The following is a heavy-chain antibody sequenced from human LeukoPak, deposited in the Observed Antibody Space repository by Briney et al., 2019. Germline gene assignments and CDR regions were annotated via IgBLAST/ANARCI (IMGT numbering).Heavy chain of an antibody. CDR1: GFTFSNYG. J-gene: IGHJ4*02. V-gene: IGHV3-30*18. D-gene: IGHD6-13*01. CDR2: ISYDGGNK. CDR3: AKDPRRYSRTGGYFDY. Sequence: GRSLRLSCAASGFTFSNYGMHWVRQAPGKGLEWVAFISYDGGNKYYTDSVKGRFTISRDNSKNTLYLQMNSLRPEDTAVYYCAKDPRRYSRTGGYFDYWGQGTLVTVSS.